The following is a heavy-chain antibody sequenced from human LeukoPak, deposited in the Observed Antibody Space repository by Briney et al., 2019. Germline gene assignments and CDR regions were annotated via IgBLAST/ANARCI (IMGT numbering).Heavy chain of an antibody. D-gene: IGHD3-9*01. V-gene: IGHV3-48*04. CDR2: ISSSSSTI. Sequence: PGGSLRLSCAASGFTFSSYSMNWVRQAPGKGLEWVSYISSSSSTIYYADSVKGRFTISRDNAKNSLYLQMNSLRAEDTAVYYCAGTRGVLRYFDWLSHFDYWGQGTLVTVSS. CDR1: GFTFSSYS. CDR3: AGTRGVLRYFDWLSHFDY. J-gene: IGHJ4*02.